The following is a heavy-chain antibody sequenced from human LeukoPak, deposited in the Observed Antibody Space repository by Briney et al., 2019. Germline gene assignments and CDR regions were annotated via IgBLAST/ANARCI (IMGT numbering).Heavy chain of an antibody. D-gene: IGHD1-26*01. J-gene: IGHJ4*02. CDR2: IYSGGST. Sequence: GGSLRLSCAASGFTFTNYWVSWVRQAPGKGLEWVSVIYSGGSTYYADSVKGRFTISRDNSKNTLYLQMNSLRAEDTAVYYCARETTQWELLTNWGQGTLVTVSS. CDR1: GFTFTNYW. CDR3: ARETTQWELLTN. V-gene: IGHV3-53*01.